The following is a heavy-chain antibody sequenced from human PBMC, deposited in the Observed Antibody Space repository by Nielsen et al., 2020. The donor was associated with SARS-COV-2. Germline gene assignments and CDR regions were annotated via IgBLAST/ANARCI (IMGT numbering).Heavy chain of an antibody. CDR3: ARDDYGGNLRSGMDV. D-gene: IGHD4-23*01. CDR1: GFTFSSYA. CDR2: ISYDGSNK. J-gene: IGHJ6*02. Sequence: GESLKISCAASGFTFSSYAMHWVRQAPGKGLEWVAVISYDGSNKYYADSVKGRFTISRDNSKNTLYLQMNSLRAEDAAVYYCARDDYGGNLRSGMDVWGQVTTVTVSS. V-gene: IGHV3-30*04.